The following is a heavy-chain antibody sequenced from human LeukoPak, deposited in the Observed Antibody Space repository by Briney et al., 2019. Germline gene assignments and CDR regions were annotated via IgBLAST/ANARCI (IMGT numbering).Heavy chain of an antibody. CDR1: GDSFSSNSAA. CDR3: ARSGGWLDN. V-gene: IGHV6-1*01. CDR2: TYYRSKWHN. D-gene: IGHD2-15*01. Sequence: SQTLSLTCAISGDSFSSNSAAWNWIRQSPSSGLEWLGSTYYRSKWHNDYAVSVKSRISIKPDTSKNQFSLQLNSVTPEDTAVYYCARSGGWLDNWGQGTLVTVSS. J-gene: IGHJ5*02.